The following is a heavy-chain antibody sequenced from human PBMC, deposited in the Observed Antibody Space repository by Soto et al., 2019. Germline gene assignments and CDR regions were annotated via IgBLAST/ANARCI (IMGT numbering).Heavy chain of an antibody. J-gene: IGHJ4*02. CDR1: GFTFSSYA. V-gene: IGHV3-23*01. Sequence: EVQLLESGGGLVQPGGSLSLSCAASGFTFSSYAMSWVRQAPGKGLEWVSAISGSGGSTYYADSVKGRFTISRDNSKNTLYLQMNSLRAEDTAVYYCAKRVGKGRGYYLYYWGQGTLVTVSS. D-gene: IGHD3-10*01. CDR2: ISGSGGST. CDR3: AKRVGKGRGYYLYY.